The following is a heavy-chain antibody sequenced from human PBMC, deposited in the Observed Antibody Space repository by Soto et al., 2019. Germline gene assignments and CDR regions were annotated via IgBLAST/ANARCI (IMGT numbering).Heavy chain of an antibody. V-gene: IGHV4-31*03. CDR1: GGSITGGFSY. CDR2: IYYSGTA. Sequence: SETLSLTCTVAGGSITGGFSYWTWVRQHPGKGLEWVGHIYYSGTAYYNPSLKSRVALSVDPSQNRFSLKLSSVTAADTAIYFCARSLPGGTVFYMDIWGEGTTVTVSS. D-gene: IGHD1-26*01. J-gene: IGHJ6*03. CDR3: ARSLPGGTVFYMDI.